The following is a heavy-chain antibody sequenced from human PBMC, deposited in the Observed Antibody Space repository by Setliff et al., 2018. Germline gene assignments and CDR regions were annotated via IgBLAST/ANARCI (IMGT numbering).Heavy chain of an antibody. CDR2: IRKAQRYNT. V-gene: IGHV3-49*04. Sequence: PGGSLRLSCTGSGFTFEDFAVSWDRQAPGMGLEWVGFIRKAQRYNTEYAASVKGRFSVSRDDSKNSMFLQMNSLKTEDTAVYYCATGARGDVWGKGTTVTVSS. CDR3: ATGARGDV. J-gene: IGHJ6*04. CDR1: GFTFEDFA.